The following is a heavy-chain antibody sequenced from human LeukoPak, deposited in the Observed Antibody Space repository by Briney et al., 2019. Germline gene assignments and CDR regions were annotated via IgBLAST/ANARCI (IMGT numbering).Heavy chain of an antibody. Sequence: PSETLSLTCTVSGDSISSSAYYWGWLRQPPGKGLEWIGSISYSGTTYYNPSLTSRVTISVDTSKNQFSLNLRSVTAADTAVYYCARARPNREYDAFDIWGQGTMVTVSS. CDR3: ARARPNREYDAFDI. V-gene: IGHV4-39*07. D-gene: IGHD3-10*01. CDR1: GDSISSSAYY. J-gene: IGHJ3*02. CDR2: ISYSGTT.